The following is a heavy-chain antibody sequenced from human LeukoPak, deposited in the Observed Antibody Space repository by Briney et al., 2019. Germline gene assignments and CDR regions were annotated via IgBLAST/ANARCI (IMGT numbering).Heavy chain of an antibody. V-gene: IGHV3-21*01. CDR1: GFTLSSYN. D-gene: IGHD1-26*01. CDR2: ISSSSSYI. Sequence: GGSLRLSCAASGFTLSSYNMNWVRQAPGKGLEWVSFISSSSSYIQYADSMKGRFTISRDNAKNSLYLQMNSLRAEDTAVYYCARGGAILHFDYWGQGTLVTVSS. J-gene: IGHJ4*02. CDR3: ARGGAILHFDY.